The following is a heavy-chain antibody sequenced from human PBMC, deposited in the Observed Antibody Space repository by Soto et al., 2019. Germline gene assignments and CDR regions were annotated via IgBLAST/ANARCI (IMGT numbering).Heavy chain of an antibody. CDR1: GGSFSGYY. D-gene: IGHD2-2*01. V-gene: IGHV4-34*01. J-gene: IGHJ6*02. Sequence: PSETLSLTCAVYGGSFSGYYWSWIRQPPGKGLEWIGEINHSGSTNYDPSLKSRVTISVDTSKNQFSLKLSSVTAADTAVYYCARGHCSSTSCYAVGSYGMDVWGQGTTVTVSS. CDR2: INHSGST. CDR3: ARGHCSSTSCYAVGSYGMDV.